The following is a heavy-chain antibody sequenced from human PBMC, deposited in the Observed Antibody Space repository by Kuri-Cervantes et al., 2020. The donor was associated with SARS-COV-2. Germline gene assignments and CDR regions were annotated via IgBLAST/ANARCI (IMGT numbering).Heavy chain of an antibody. CDR3: ARGLENWFDP. CDR1: GGSISSYY. V-gene: IGHV4-59*12. J-gene: IGHJ5*02. CDR2: IYYSGST. Sequence: ESLKISCTVSGGSISSYYWSWIRQPPGKGLEWIGYIYYSGSTNYNPSLKSRVTISVDTSKNQFSLKLSSVTAADTAVYYCARGLENWFDPWGQGTLVTVSS.